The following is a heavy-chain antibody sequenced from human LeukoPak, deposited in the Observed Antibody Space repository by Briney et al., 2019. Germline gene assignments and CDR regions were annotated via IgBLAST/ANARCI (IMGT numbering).Heavy chain of an antibody. CDR3: ARAPTTVVTLDY. V-gene: IGHV3-33*01. Sequence: GGSLRLSCAASGFTFSSYGMHWVRQAPGKGLEWVAVIWYDGSNKYYADSVKGRFTISRDNSKNTLYLQMNSLRAEDTAVYYCARAPTTVVTLDYWDQGTLVTVSS. CDR1: GFTFSSYG. J-gene: IGHJ4*02. CDR2: IWYDGSNK. D-gene: IGHD4-23*01.